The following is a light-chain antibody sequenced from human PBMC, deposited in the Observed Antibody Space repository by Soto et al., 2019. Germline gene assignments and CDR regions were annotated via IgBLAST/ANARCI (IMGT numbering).Light chain of an antibody. CDR2: AAS. Sequence: DFPMTQSPSSLSASVGDRVTITCRASQSISSYLNWYQQKPEKAPKLLIYAASSLQSGVPSRFSGSGSGTDFTLTISSLQPEDFATYYCHQSYSGFGQGTKLEIK. CDR1: QSISSY. V-gene: IGKV1-39*01. CDR3: HQSYSG. J-gene: IGKJ2*03.